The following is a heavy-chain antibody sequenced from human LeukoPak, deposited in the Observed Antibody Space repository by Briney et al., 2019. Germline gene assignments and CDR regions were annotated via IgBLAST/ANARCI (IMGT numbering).Heavy chain of an antibody. V-gene: IGHV4-59*01. CDR2: VYYSGNT. D-gene: IGHD5-18*01. CDR3: ARAVVGYSYGYFDY. J-gene: IGHJ4*02. Sequence: PSETLSLTCSVSGVSISNYYWTWIRQPPGKGLEWVGYVYYSGNTNYNPSLKSRVTISVDTSKKQLSLRLTSVTAADTAVYYCARAVVGYSYGYFDYWGQGTLVTVSS. CDR1: GVSISNYY.